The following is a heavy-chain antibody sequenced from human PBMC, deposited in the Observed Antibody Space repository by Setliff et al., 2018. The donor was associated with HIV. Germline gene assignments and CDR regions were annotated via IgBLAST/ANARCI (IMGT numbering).Heavy chain of an antibody. CDR1: GGSISSGSYF. V-gene: IGHV4-61*02. Sequence: PSETLSLTCTVSGGSISSGSYFWTWIRQPAGKGLEWIGRIYTSGSTNYNPSLKSRVTISVDTSKNQFSLRLRSVTAADTAVYYCARVSCSSWYSIPRYYYYSMDVWGKGTKVTVSS. J-gene: IGHJ6*03. CDR3: ARVSCSSWYSIPRYYYYSMDV. D-gene: IGHD6-13*01. CDR2: IYTSGST.